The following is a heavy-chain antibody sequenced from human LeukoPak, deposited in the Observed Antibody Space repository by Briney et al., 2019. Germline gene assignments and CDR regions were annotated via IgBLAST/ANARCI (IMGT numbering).Heavy chain of an antibody. CDR2: ISYDGTNA. CDR3: ARSYGSATYAFDS. V-gene: IGHV3-30-3*01. CDR1: GFTFFTYS. D-gene: IGHD3-10*01. Sequence: GGSLRLSCSASGFTFFTYSMHWVRQAPGRGLEWVALISYDGTNAFYADSVKGRFTISRDDSQNTPYLQLNSLRAEDTAVYYCARSYGSATYAFDSWGQGTLVTVSS. J-gene: IGHJ4*02.